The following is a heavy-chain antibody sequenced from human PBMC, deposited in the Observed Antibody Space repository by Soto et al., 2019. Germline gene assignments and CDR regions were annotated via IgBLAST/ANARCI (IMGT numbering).Heavy chain of an antibody. V-gene: IGHV4-59*08. Sequence: KGLVWIGDIYYSGSTNYNPSLKSRVTISVDTSKNQFYLKLSSVTAADTAVYYCARHPPGYCSGGSCYSPYYFDYWGQGTLVTVSS. CDR3: ARHPPGYCSGGSCYSPYYFDY. J-gene: IGHJ4*02. CDR2: IYYSGST. D-gene: IGHD2-15*01.